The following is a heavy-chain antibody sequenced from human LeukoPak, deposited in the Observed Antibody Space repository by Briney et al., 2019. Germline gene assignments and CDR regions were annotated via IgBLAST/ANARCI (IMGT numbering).Heavy chain of an antibody. CDR3: ARVMGNYATDY. V-gene: IGHV3-11*04. J-gene: IGHJ4*02. Sequence: KSGGSLRLSCAASGFTFSDYYMSWIRQAPGKGLEWVSYISSGDNTIYNADSVKGRFTMSRDNAKNSLYLQMNSLRAEDTAVYYCARVMGNYATDYWGQGTLVTVSS. D-gene: IGHD1-7*01. CDR1: GFTFSDYY. CDR2: ISSGDNTI.